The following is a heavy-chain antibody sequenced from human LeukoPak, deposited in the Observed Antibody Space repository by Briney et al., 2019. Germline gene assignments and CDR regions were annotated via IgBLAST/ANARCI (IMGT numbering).Heavy chain of an antibody. D-gene: IGHD2-15*01. V-gene: IGHV3-23*01. CDR3: AMSSPYCRGGSCYSIDY. Sequence: GGSLRLSCAASRFTFSNYAMSWVRQAPGKGLEWVSGISGSGGTTYYADSVKGRFTISRDNSKNTLYLQMNSLRAEDTAVYYCAMSSPYCRGGSCYSIDYWGQGTLVTVSS. CDR1: RFTFSNYA. J-gene: IGHJ4*02. CDR2: ISGSGGTT.